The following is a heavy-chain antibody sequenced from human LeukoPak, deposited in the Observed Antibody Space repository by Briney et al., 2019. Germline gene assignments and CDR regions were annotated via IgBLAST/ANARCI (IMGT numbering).Heavy chain of an antibody. CDR3: ARGPEDYLDY. J-gene: IGHJ4*02. Sequence: SETLSLTCTVSGGSISSYYWSWIRQPPGKGLEWIGYIYDSGSPNYNPSLESRVTISVDTSKNQLSLKLTSVTAADTAVYYCARGPEDYLDYWGQGTLVTVSP. D-gene: IGHD1-14*01. CDR2: IYDSGSP. CDR1: GGSISSYY. V-gene: IGHV4-59*08.